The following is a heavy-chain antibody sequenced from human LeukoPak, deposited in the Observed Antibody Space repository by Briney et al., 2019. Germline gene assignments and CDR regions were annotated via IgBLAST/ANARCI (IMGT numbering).Heavy chain of an antibody. Sequence: SVKVSCKASGGTFSSYAISWVRQAPGQGLEWMGRIVPILGIANYAQKFQGRVTITADKSTSTAYMELSSLRSEDTAVYYCARDTRITMVRGDPGWFDPWGQGTLVTVSS. V-gene: IGHV1-69*04. J-gene: IGHJ5*02. D-gene: IGHD3-10*01. CDR3: ARDTRITMVRGDPGWFDP. CDR2: IVPILGIA. CDR1: GGTFSSYA.